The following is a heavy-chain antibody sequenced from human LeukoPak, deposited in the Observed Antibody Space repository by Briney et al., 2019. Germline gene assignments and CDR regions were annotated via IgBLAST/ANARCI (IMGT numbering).Heavy chain of an antibody. D-gene: IGHD6-13*01. Sequence: ASVKVSCKASGYTFTSYDINWVRQATGQGLEWMGWMNPNSGNTGYAQKFQGRVTMTRNTSISTAYMQLSSLRSEDTAVYYCARDRGSSSWYYFDYWGQGTLVTVSS. CDR3: ARDRGSSSWYYFDY. V-gene: IGHV1-8*01. J-gene: IGHJ4*02. CDR1: GYTFTSYD. CDR2: MNPNSGNT.